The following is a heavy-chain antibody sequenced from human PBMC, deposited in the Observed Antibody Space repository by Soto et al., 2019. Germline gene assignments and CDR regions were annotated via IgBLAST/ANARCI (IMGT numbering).Heavy chain of an antibody. J-gene: IGHJ5*01. V-gene: IGHV3-48*02. Sequence: EVLLVDSGGGLVQPGESLRLSCVASGFNFDSEPMNWVRQAPGKGLEWVANIRSGGSATSYADSVKGRFTISRDNGKNSLYLQMNSLRDEDTAVYFCARDVDWGFDSWGQGTLDTVSS. CDR1: GFNFDSEP. CDR3: ARDVDWGFDS. CDR2: IRSGGSAT. D-gene: IGHD7-27*01.